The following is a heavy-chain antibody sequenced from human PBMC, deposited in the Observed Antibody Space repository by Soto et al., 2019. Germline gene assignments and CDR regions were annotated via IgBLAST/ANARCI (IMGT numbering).Heavy chain of an antibody. CDR3: ARSGGSSWYSPETNWFDP. Sequence: ASVKVSCKASGYTFTSYAMHWVRQAPGQRLEWMGWINAGNGNTKYSQKFQGRVTITRDTSAGTAYMELSSLRSEDTAVYYCARSGGSSWYSPETNWFDPWGQGTLVTVSS. J-gene: IGHJ5*02. CDR1: GYTFTSYA. V-gene: IGHV1-3*01. D-gene: IGHD6-13*01. CDR2: INAGNGNT.